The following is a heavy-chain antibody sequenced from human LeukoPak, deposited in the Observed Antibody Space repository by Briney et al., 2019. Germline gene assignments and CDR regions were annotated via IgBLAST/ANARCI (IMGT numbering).Heavy chain of an antibody. D-gene: IGHD3-22*01. V-gene: IGHV3-53*01. CDR1: GFTVSSNY. Sequence: GGSLRLSCAASGFTVSSNYMSWVRQAPGKGLEWVSVIYSGGSTYYADSVKGRFTISRDNSKNTLYLQMNSLRAEDTAVYYCARVQSGDSSGYYLTSYYYYYMDVWGKGTTVTISS. CDR3: ARVQSGDSSGYYLTSYYYYYMDV. CDR2: IYSGGST. J-gene: IGHJ6*03.